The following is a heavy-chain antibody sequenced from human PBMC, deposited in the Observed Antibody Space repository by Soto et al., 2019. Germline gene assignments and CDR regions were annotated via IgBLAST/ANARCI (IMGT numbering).Heavy chain of an antibody. CDR1: RFTFSSYA. D-gene: IGHD6-19*01. V-gene: IGHV3-23*01. CDR2: ISGSGTGT. CDR3: AKRGRGAVAFDY. Sequence: EVQLLESGGGLVQPGGSLRLSCAASRFTFSSYAMSWVRQAPGKGLEWVSTISGSGTGTYYAYSVTGRFTISRDNSKNTLYLQMNSLRAEDTAVYYCAKRGRGAVAFDYWGQGTLVTVSS. J-gene: IGHJ4*02.